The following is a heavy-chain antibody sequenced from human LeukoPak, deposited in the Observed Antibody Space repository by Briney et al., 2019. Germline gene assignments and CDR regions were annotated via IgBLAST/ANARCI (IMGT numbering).Heavy chain of an antibody. CDR3: ARAGSSWYEGDTTWFDP. V-gene: IGHV4-38-2*02. J-gene: IGHJ5*02. CDR2: IYHSEST. CDR1: GSSISSAYY. Sequence: PSETLSLTCTVSGSSISSAYYWGWIRQPPGKGLEWIGNIYHSESTYYNPSLKSRVTISVDKSKNQFSLKLSSVTAADTAVYYCARAGSSWYEGDTTWFDPWGQGTLVTVSS. D-gene: IGHD6-13*01.